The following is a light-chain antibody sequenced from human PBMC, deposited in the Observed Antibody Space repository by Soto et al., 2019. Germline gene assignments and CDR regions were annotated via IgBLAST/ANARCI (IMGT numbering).Light chain of an antibody. CDR2: HAS. J-gene: IGKJ1*01. V-gene: IGKV1-5*01. CDR1: QSIDNW. Sequence: IPKTRSPHTLPSRVIRRPTIPCGACQSIDNWLAWYQQKPGKDPKRLSSHASVLESGVPSRFSGSGAGTECTVTISSLQPNHFAPFYCQQYNCYPWTFAAGTKVDIK. CDR3: QQYNCYPWT.